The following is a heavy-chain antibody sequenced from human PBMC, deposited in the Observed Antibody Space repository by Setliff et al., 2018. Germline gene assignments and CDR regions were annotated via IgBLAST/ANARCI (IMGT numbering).Heavy chain of an antibody. D-gene: IGHD2-15*01. Sequence: PSETLSLTCTVSGGSISSSNYYWGWIRQPPGKGLEWIGNIYYGGSAYYNPSLKSRVTISVDTSKNQFSLKLSSVTAADTAMYYCARILGYWSGGSCYVPYWGQGTLVTVSS. CDR1: GGSISSSNYY. V-gene: IGHV4-39*07. CDR3: ARILGYWSGGSCYVPY. J-gene: IGHJ4*02. CDR2: IYYGGSA.